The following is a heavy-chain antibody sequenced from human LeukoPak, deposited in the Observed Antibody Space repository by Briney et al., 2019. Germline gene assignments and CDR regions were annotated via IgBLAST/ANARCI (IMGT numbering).Heavy chain of an antibody. Sequence: SQTLSLTCAVSGGSISSGGYSWSWIRQPPGKGLEWIGYIYHSGSTYYNPSLKSRVTISVDTSKNQFSLKLSSVTAADTAVYYCARHYYYYGMDVWGQGTTVTVSS. CDR3: ARHYYYYGMDV. CDR2: IYHSGST. CDR1: GGSISSGGYS. J-gene: IGHJ6*02. V-gene: IGHV4-30-2*02.